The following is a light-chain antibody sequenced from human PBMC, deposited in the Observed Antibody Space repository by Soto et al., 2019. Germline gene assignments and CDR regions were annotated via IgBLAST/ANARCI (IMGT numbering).Light chain of an antibody. V-gene: IGKV3-15*01. CDR2: GAS. J-gene: IGKJ5*01. CDR1: QSVSSN. CDR3: QQYNNWSGT. Sequence: EIVMTQSPATLSVSPGERATLSCRASQSVSSNLAWYQQKPGQAPRLLIYGASTRATGIPARFSGSGSGTELTLTISSLQSEDFAVYYCQQYNNWSGTFGQGTRLEIK.